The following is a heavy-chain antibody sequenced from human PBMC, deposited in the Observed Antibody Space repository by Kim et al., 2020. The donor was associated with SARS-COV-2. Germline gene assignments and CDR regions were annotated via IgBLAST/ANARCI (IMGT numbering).Heavy chain of an antibody. J-gene: IGHJ4*02. V-gene: IGHV4-31*03. CDR1: GGSFSDSNYY. CDR2: ISYTGSP. Sequence: SETLSLTCTVSGGSFSDSNYYWSWIRQHPGKGLEWIGYISYTGSPFYNPSLESRLTMSLDTSKNQLSLDLSSVTAADTAVYYCARVLPALTFSEFYFDFWGQGTLAT. CDR3: ARVLPALTFSEFYFDF. D-gene: IGHD3-3*02.